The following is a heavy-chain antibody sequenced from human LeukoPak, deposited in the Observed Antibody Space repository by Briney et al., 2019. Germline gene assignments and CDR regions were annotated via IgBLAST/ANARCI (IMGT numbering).Heavy chain of an antibody. CDR1: GGTFSSYA. CDR3: ARRYYDFWSGYYWVDY. Sequence: ASVKVSCKASGGTFSSYAISWVRQATGQGLEWMGWMNPNSGNTGYAQKFQGRVTITRNTSISTAYMELSSLRSEDTAVYYCARRYYDFWSGYYWVDYWGQGTLVTVSS. D-gene: IGHD3-3*01. J-gene: IGHJ4*02. V-gene: IGHV1-8*03. CDR2: MNPNSGNT.